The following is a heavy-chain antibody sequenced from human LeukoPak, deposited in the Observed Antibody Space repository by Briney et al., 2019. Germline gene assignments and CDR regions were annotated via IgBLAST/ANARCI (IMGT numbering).Heavy chain of an antibody. D-gene: IGHD2/OR15-2a*01. Sequence: GGFLRLSCAASGFTFSSYAMSWVRQAPGKGLEWVSAISGSGGSTYYADSVKGRFTISRDNSKNTLYLQMNSLRAEDTAVYYCAKVSMGWPDAFDIWGQGTMVTVSS. J-gene: IGHJ3*02. CDR1: GFTFSSYA. V-gene: IGHV3-23*01. CDR3: AKVSMGWPDAFDI. CDR2: ISGSGGST.